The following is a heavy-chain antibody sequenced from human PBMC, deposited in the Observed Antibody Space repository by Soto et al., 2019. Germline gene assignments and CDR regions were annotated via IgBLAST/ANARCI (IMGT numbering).Heavy chain of an antibody. CDR2: IWYDGSNK. J-gene: IGHJ4*02. V-gene: IGHV3-33*01. Sequence: QVQLVESGGGVVQPGRSLRLSCAASGFTFSSYGMHWVRQAPGKGLEWVAVIWYDGSNKYYADSVKGRFTISRDNSKNTLYLQMNSLRAEDTAVYYCARDQDSSGYYSTAFDYWGQGTLVTVS. CDR1: GFTFSSYG. CDR3: ARDQDSSGYYSTAFDY. D-gene: IGHD3-22*01.